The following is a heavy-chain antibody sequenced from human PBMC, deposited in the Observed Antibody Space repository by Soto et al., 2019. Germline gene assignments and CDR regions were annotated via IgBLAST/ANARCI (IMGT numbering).Heavy chain of an antibody. CDR2: IYYSGST. CDR1: GGSISSGAYY. D-gene: IGHD3-10*01. J-gene: IGHJ4*02. V-gene: IGHV4-31*03. CDR3: ARDYGGSGSYPYY. Sequence: QVQLQESGPGLVKPSQTLSLTCTVSGGSISSGAYYWSWIRQHPGKGLEWIGYIYYSGSTYYNPSLKSRVTISVDTSKKQFSLKLSSVTAADTAVYYCARDYGGSGSYPYYWGQGTLVTVSS.